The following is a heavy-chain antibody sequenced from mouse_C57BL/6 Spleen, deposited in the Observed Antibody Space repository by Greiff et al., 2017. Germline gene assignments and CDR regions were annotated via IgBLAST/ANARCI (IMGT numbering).Heavy chain of an antibody. Sequence: NLVESGEGLVKPGGSLKLSCAASGFTFSSYAMSWVRQTPEKRLEWVAYISSGGDYIYYADTVKGRFTISRDNARNTLYLQMSSLKSEDTAMYYCTRCTTVVARYFDVWGTGTTVTVSS. CDR2: ISSGGDYI. V-gene: IGHV5-9-1*02. D-gene: IGHD1-1*01. CDR1: GFTFSSYA. J-gene: IGHJ1*03. CDR3: TRCTTVVARYFDV.